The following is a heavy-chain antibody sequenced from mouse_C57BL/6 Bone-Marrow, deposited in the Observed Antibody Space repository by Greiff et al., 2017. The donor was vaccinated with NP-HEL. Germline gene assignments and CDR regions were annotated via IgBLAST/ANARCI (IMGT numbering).Heavy chain of an antibody. CDR2: IYPSDSET. Sequence: VQLQQPGAELVRPGSSVKLSCKASGYTFTSYWMDWVKQRPGQGLEWIGNIYPSDSETHYNQKFKDKATLTVDKSSSTAYMQLSSLTSEDSAVYYCARHGSNYFDYWGQGTTLTVSS. D-gene: IGHD1-1*01. J-gene: IGHJ2*01. CDR3: ARHGSNYFDY. V-gene: IGHV1-61*01. CDR1: GYTFTSYW.